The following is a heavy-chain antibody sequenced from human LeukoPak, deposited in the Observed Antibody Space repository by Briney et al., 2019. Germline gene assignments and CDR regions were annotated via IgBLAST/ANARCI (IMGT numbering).Heavy chain of an antibody. CDR1: GFTFSSDA. CDR2: ISGRGDST. J-gene: IGHJ4*02. CDR3: AKGERYSSNWNFDH. V-gene: IGHV3-23*01. D-gene: IGHD6-13*01. Sequence: PGRSLRLSCAASGFTFSSDAMGWVRQAPGKGLEWVSTISGRGDSTYYADSVKGRFTISRDNSKNTLYRQLNSLRLEDTAGYYCAKGERYSSNWNFDHWGQGTLVTVSS.